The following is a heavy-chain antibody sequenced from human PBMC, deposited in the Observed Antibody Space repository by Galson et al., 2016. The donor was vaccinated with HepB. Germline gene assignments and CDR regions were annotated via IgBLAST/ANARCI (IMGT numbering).Heavy chain of an antibody. V-gene: IGHV4-39*01. Sequence: SETLSLTCTVFGGSISSGDYYWAWVRQPPGKGPQWIASIYSGGSTHYNPSLKSRATISRDMSKNQFSLQLSSVTAADTAVFYCARVTARCSFDIWGQGTMVTGSS. CDR3: ARVTARCSFDI. CDR1: GGSISSGDYY. D-gene: IGHD2-21*02. CDR2: IYSGGST. J-gene: IGHJ3*02.